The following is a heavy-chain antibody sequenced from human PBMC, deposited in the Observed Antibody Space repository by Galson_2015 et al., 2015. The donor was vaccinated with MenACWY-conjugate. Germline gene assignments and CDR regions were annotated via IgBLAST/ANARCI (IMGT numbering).Heavy chain of an antibody. CDR3: VRDAWTRTLLPRCVHD. D-gene: IGHD3/OR15-3a*01. V-gene: IGHV3-48*02. Sequence: SLRLSCAASGFTFSNNCMNWVRQAPGKGLEWVSYISSSGYTIFYADSVKGRFTISRDNAKNSLYLQMSSLRNEDTAVYYCVRDAWTRTLLPRCVHDWDQGTLVTVS. J-gene: IGHJ1*01. CDR2: ISSSGYTI. CDR1: GFTFSNNC.